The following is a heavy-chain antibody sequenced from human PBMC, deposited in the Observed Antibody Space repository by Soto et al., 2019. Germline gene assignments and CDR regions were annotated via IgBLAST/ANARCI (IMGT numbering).Heavy chain of an antibody. D-gene: IGHD2-15*01. V-gene: IGHV3-30*03. CDR2: ISYDGNNK. Sequence: PGGSLRLSCAASGFTFSSYGMHWVRQAPGKGLEWVAVISYDGNNKYYADSVKGRFTISRDNSKNTLYLQMNSLRAEDTAVYYCETDRGGGRWELLEWGQGTLVTVSS. CDR3: ETDRGGGRWELLE. J-gene: IGHJ4*02. CDR1: GFTFSSYG.